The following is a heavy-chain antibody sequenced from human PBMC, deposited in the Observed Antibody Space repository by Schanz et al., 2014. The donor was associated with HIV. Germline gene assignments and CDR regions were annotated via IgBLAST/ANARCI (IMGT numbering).Heavy chain of an antibody. CDR1: GLPFSTYA. CDR3: STSGYYPPDL. CDR2: VSRSGANT. J-gene: IGHJ2*01. V-gene: IGHV3-23*01. D-gene: IGHD3-3*01. Sequence: EVKLSESGGGLVQPGGSLRLSCTASGLPFSTYAMSWVRQAPGKGLEWLARVSRSGANTYYADSVKGRFTISRDNSENTLFLQVNSLRAEDTAVYYCSTSGYYPPDLWGRGTLVTVSS.